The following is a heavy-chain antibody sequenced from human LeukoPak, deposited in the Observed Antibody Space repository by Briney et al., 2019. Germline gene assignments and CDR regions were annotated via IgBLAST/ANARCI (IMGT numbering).Heavy chain of an antibody. Sequence: ASVKVSCKASGGTFSSYAISWVRQAPGQGLEWMGWISAYNGNANYAQKLQGRVTMTTDTSTSTAYMELRSLGSDDTAVYYCARDWRGYSGYEGDAFDIWGQGTMVTVSS. CDR2: ISAYNGNA. J-gene: IGHJ3*02. CDR1: GGTFSSYA. V-gene: IGHV1-18*01. D-gene: IGHD5-12*01. CDR3: ARDWRGYSGYEGDAFDI.